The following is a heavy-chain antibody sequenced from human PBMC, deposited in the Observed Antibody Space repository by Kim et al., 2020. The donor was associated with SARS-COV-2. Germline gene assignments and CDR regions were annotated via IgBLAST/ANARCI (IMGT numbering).Heavy chain of an antibody. Sequence: SETLSLTCTVSGYSISSGYYWGWIRQPPGKGLEWIGSIYHSGSTYYNPSLKSRVTISVDTSKNQFSLKLSSVTAADTAVYYCAIKKRRSGSYFDYWGQGT. CDR3: AIKKRRSGSYFDY. CDR2: IYHSGST. CDR1: GYSISSGYY. J-gene: IGHJ4*02. V-gene: IGHV4-38-2*02. D-gene: IGHD3-10*01.